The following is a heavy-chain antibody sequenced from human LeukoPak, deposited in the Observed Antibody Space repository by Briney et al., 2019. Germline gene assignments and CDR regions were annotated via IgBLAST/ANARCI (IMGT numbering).Heavy chain of an antibody. V-gene: IGHV3-23*01. CDR1: GFTFSSYA. J-gene: IGHJ3*02. D-gene: IGHD3-22*01. Sequence: GGSLRLSCAASGFTFSSYAMSWVRQAPGKGLEWVSAISGSGGSTYYADSVKGRFTISRDNSKNTLYLQMNSLRAEDTAVYYCAKDYYDSSSYVPPDAFDIWGQGTMVTVSS. CDR3: AKDYYDSSSYVPPDAFDI. CDR2: ISGSGGST.